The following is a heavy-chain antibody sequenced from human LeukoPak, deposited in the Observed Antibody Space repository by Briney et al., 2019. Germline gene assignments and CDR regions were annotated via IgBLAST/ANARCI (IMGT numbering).Heavy chain of an antibody. J-gene: IGHJ4*02. CDR3: ARHLSGVTGYTYGRGIDY. Sequence: PGGSLRLSCAASGFTVSSNYMSWVRQAPGKGLEWVANIKQDGSEKYYVDSVKGRFTISRDNAKNSLYLQMNSLRAEDTAIYYCARHLSGVTGYTYGRGIDYWGQGTLVTASS. CDR1: GFTVSSNY. V-gene: IGHV3-7*01. D-gene: IGHD5-18*01. CDR2: IKQDGSEK.